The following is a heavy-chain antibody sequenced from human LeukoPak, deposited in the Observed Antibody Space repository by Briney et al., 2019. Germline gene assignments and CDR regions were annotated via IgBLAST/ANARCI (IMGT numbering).Heavy chain of an antibody. Sequence: SQTLSLNCTVSGGSISSGTYYYWGWIREHPWEAPVWMDYIYYLGTAYYDPSLKSRVSISAATSENQFSLKLTSVTAADTAVYYCARLNYYDSGTLTYSFDYWGQGTLVTVSP. J-gene: IGHJ4*02. D-gene: IGHD3-10*01. CDR1: GGSISSGTYY. CDR3: ARLNYYDSGTLTYSFDY. V-gene: IGHV4-31*03. CDR2: IYYLGTA.